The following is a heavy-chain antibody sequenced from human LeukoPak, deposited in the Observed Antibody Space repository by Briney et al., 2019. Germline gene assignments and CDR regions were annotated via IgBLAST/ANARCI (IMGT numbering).Heavy chain of an antibody. Sequence: PGGSLRLSCAASGFTFSDYYMSWIRQAPGKGLEWVSYISTRSSYTNYADSVKGRFTISRDNAKDSLYLQMNSLRAEDTAVYYCARDRTDGGSPDDTFDIWGQGTMVTVSS. CDR3: ARDRTDGGSPDDTFDI. J-gene: IGHJ3*02. D-gene: IGHD1-26*01. CDR2: ISTRSSYT. V-gene: IGHV3-11*06. CDR1: GFTFSDYY.